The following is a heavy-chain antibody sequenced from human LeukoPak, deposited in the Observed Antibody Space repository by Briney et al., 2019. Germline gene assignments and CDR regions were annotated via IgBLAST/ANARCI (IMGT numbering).Heavy chain of an antibody. CDR3: VRIVGHTTTDF. D-gene: IGHD1-26*01. Sequence: GRSLRLSCAASGFTFSSYAMHWVRQAPGKGLEWVSFVSFDRRNKNYADSVRGRFTISRDNSKNTLYLQMNSVTYEDTAVYFCVRIVGHTTTDFWGQGTIVTVSS. CDR1: GFTFSSYA. CDR2: VSFDRRNK. J-gene: IGHJ4*02. V-gene: IGHV3-30-3*01.